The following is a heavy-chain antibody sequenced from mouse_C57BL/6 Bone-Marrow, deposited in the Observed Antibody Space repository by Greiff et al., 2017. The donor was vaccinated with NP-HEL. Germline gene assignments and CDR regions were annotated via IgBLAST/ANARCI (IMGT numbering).Heavy chain of an antibody. V-gene: IGHV1-52*01. CDR3: ARSIYDGYPYFGY. CDR2: IDPSDSET. CDR1: GYTFTSYW. Sequence: QVQLQQPGAELVRPGSSVKLSCKASGYTFTSYWMHWVKQRPIQGLEWIGNIDPSDSETHYNQKFKDKATLTVDKSSSTAYMQLSSLTSEDSAVYYCARSIYDGYPYFGYWGQGTTLTVSS. J-gene: IGHJ2*01. D-gene: IGHD2-3*01.